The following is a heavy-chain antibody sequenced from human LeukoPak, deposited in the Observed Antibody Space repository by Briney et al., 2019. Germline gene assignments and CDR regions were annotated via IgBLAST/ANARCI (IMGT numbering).Heavy chain of an antibody. Sequence: GRSLRLSCAASGFTFSSYGMHWVRQAPGKGLEWVAVISYDGSNKYYADSVKARFTISRDNSKNTLYLQMNSLRAEDTAVYYCAKDPAHYYDSSGYYPYWGQGTLVTVSS. CDR1: GFTFSSYG. V-gene: IGHV3-30*18. CDR2: ISYDGSNK. J-gene: IGHJ4*02. CDR3: AKDPAHYYDSSGYYPY. D-gene: IGHD3-22*01.